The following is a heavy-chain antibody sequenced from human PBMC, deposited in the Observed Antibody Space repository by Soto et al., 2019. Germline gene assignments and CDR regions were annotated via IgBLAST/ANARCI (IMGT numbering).Heavy chain of an antibody. D-gene: IGHD6-6*01. CDR3: ARVGGLAARTFDY. CDR1: GGSISDFY. Sequence: QVLLQESGPGLVKPSETLSLTCTVSGGSISDFYWSWIRQPPGKGLEWIGYIYYSGSTNYNPSLKSRVTISVDTSKNQFSLNLRSMSPEDTAVYYCARVGGLAARTFDYWGPGTLVTVSS. CDR2: IYYSGST. V-gene: IGHV4-59*01. J-gene: IGHJ4*02.